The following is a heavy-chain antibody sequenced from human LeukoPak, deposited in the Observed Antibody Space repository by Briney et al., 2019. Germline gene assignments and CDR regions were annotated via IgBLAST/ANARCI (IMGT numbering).Heavy chain of an antibody. CDR1: GGSVSSDY. J-gene: IGHJ4*02. CDR3: ARRGTYGFFDY. CDR2: IHYTGNT. D-gene: IGHD4-17*01. V-gene: IGHV4-59*08. Sequence: SETLSLTCTVSGGSVSSDYWNWIRQPPGKGLEWIGYIHYTGNTNDNPSLKSRVTISMDASKNQFSLKLSSVTAADTALYYCARRGTYGFFDYWGQGTLVTVSS.